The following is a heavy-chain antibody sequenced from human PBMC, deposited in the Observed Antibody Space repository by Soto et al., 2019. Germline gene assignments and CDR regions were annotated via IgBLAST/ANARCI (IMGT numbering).Heavy chain of an antibody. CDR1: GGSISSYY. V-gene: IGHV4-59*01. D-gene: IGHD2-8*01. J-gene: IGHJ4*02. CDR3: ARVSWSVLNSYFDY. Sequence: PSETLSLTCTVSGGSISSYYWSWIRQPPGKGLEWIGYIYYSGSTNYNPSLKSRVTISVDTSKNQFSLKLSSVTAADTAVYYCARVSWSVLNSYFDYWGQGTLVTVSS. CDR2: IYYSGST.